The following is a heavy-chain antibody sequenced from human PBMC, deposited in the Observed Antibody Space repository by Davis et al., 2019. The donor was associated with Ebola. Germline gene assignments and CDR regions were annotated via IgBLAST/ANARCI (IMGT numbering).Heavy chain of an antibody. Sequence: HSQTLSLTCAISGDSVSSGGWNWIRQSPSRGLEWLGRTYYDRSKWYNDYAVSVKSRIIINADTSKNQFSLQLNSVTPEDTAVYYCARGWLRAPGFDYWGQGSLVTVSS. CDR2: TYYDRSKWYN. V-gene: IGHV6-1*01. CDR1: GDSVSSGG. J-gene: IGHJ4*02. D-gene: IGHD5-12*01. CDR3: ARGWLRAPGFDY.